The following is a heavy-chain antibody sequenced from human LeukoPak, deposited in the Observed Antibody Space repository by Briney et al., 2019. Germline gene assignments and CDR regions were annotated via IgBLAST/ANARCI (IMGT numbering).Heavy chain of an antibody. CDR2: IFYSGST. D-gene: IGHD3-10*01. Sequence: SETLSLTCTVSGGSISSYYWGWIRQPPGKGLAWIGNIFYSGSTYYNPSLKSRVTISVDTSRSQFSLKLNSVTAADTAVYYCARLWFGAYYFDYWGQGTLVTVSS. CDR3: ARLWFGAYYFDY. CDR1: GGSISSYY. J-gene: IGHJ4*02. V-gene: IGHV4-39*01.